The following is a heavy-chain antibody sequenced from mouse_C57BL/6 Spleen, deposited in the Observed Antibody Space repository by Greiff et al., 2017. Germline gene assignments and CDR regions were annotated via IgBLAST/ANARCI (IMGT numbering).Heavy chain of an antibody. Sequence: QLPGAELVMPGASVTLSCTSSGSTFTIYWMHWVKLRPGRGLGWIGRIDPNSGGTKYNEKFKSKATLTVDKPSSTAYMQLSSLTSEDSAVYYCARAGDYDYYAMDYWGQGPSVTVSS. CDR1: GSTFTIYW. D-gene: IGHD2-4*01. J-gene: IGHJ4*01. CDR3: ARAGDYDYYAMDY. V-gene: IGHV1-72*01. CDR2: IDPNSGGT.